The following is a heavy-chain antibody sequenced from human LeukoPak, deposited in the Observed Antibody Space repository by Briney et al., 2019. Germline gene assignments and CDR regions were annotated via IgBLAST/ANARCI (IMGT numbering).Heavy chain of an antibody. CDR1: GYTLTELS. D-gene: IGHD2-2*01. CDR3: ATVIPSYIVVPAATRVWNPSPNWFDP. V-gene: IGHV1-24*01. CDR2: FDPEDSET. J-gene: IGHJ5*02. Sequence: GASVKVSCKVSGYTLTELSMHWVRQAPGKGLEWMGGFDPEDSETIYAQKFQGRVTMTEDTSTDTAYMELSSLRSEDTAVYYCATVIPSYIVVPAATRVWNPSPNWFDPWGQGTLVTVSS.